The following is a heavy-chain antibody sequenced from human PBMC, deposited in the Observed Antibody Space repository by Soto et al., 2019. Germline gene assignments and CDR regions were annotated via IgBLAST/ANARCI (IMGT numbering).Heavy chain of an antibody. CDR3: ARGGCSSTSCYTYYFDY. Sequence: QVQLQESGPGLVKPSQTLSLTCTVSGGSISSGGYYWSWIRQHPGKGLEWIGYIYYSGSTYYNPSLKSRVTISLDTSKNQFSLKLSSVTAADTAVYYCARGGCSSTSCYTYYFDYWGQGTLVTVSS. D-gene: IGHD2-2*02. CDR1: GGSISSGGYY. V-gene: IGHV4-31*03. J-gene: IGHJ4*02. CDR2: IYYSGST.